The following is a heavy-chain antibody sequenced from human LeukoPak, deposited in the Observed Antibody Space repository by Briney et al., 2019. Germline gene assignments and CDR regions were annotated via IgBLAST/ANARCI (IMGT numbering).Heavy chain of an antibody. Sequence: SQTLSLTCVISGDNVSSNSAAWNWIRQSPSGGLEWLGSTYYRSKWFFDYAVSMKSRLTINSDTSQSHFSLQLRSVTPEDTAVYYCARGDYDTSGGGFDIWGQGTLVTVSS. V-gene: IGHV6-1*01. D-gene: IGHD3-22*01. CDR1: GDNVSSNSAA. CDR2: TYYRSKWFF. J-gene: IGHJ3*02. CDR3: ARGDYDTSGGGFDI.